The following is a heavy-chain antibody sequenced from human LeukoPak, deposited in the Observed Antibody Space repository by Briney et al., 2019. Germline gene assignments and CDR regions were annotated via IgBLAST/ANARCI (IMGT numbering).Heavy chain of an antibody. D-gene: IGHD3-10*01. J-gene: IGHJ4*02. CDR1: GYTITGYY. CDR3: ARGNFYGSGSDFQY. V-gene: IGHV1-2*02. CDR2: ISPSSGGT. Sequence: GASVKVSCKASGYTITGYYMHWVRQAPGQGLEWMGWISPSSGGTHYVQKFQGRVTMTRDTSISTAYMELSRLTSDETAVYYCARGNFYGSGSDFQYWGQGTLVTVSS.